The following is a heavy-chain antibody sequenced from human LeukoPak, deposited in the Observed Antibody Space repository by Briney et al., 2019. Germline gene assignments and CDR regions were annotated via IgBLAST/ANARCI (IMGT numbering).Heavy chain of an antibody. V-gene: IGHV1-18*01. CDR1: GGTFSSYA. Sequence: ASVKVSCKASGGTFSSYAISWVRQAPGQGLEWVGWISAYNGSTNYAQNLQGRVTMTTDTSTRTAYMELRSLRSDDTALYYCARGYTATGNWYFDLWGRGTLVSVSS. J-gene: IGHJ2*01. CDR3: ARGYTATGNWYFDL. CDR2: ISAYNGST. D-gene: IGHD1-1*01.